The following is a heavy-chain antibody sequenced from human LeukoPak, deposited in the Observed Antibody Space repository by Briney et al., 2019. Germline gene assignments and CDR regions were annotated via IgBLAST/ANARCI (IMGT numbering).Heavy chain of an antibody. CDR1: GFTFDDYG. V-gene: IGHV3-20*04. J-gene: IGHJ3*02. D-gene: IGHD4-17*01. CDR3: ARALTTVTRDQPPNDAFDI. Sequence: GGSLRLSCAASGFTFDDYGMSWVRQAPGKGLEWVSGINWHGGSTGYADSVKGRFTISRDNAKNSLYLQMNSLRAEDTALYYWARALTTVTRDQPPNDAFDIWGQGTMVTVSS. CDR2: INWHGGST.